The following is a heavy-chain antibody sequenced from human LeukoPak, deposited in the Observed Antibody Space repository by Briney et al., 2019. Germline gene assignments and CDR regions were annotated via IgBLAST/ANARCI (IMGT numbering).Heavy chain of an antibody. J-gene: IGHJ4*02. CDR3: AREAGYYFDY. CDR1: GFTFSSYA. D-gene: IGHD3-10*01. Sequence: EGSLRLSCAASGFTFSSYAMSWVRQAPGKGLGWVSVIYSGGSTYYADSVKGRFTISRDNSKNTLYLQMNSLRAEDTAVYYCAREAGYYFDYWGQGTLVTVSS. V-gene: IGHV3-53*01. CDR2: IYSGGST.